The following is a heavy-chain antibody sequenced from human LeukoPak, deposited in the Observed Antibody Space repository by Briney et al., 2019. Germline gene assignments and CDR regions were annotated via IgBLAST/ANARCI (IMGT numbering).Heavy chain of an antibody. J-gene: IGHJ6*02. D-gene: IGHD6-19*01. CDR1: GFTFSSYA. V-gene: IGHV3-30*04. CDR2: ISYDGSSK. Sequence: GGSLRLSCVASGFTFSSYAMHWVRQAPGKGLEWVAVISYDGSSKYSADSVKGRLTISRDNSKNTLYLQMNNLRAEDTAVYYCARDMGEQWLELRPYGMDVWGQGTTVTVSS. CDR3: ARDMGEQWLELRPYGMDV.